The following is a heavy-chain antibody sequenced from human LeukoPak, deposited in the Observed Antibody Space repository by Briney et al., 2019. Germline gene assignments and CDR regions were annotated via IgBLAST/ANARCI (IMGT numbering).Heavy chain of an antibody. J-gene: IGHJ6*02. CDR2: IGSSSSYI. D-gene: IGHD3-22*01. V-gene: IGHV3-21*01. CDR1: GFTFSSYS. Sequence: GGSLRLSCAASGFTFSSYSMNWVRQAPGKGLEWVSSIGSSSSYIYYADSVKGRFTISRDNAKNSLYLQMNSLRAEDTAVYYCARGSPGYYDSSGYYYGPYYGMDVWGQGTTVTVSS. CDR3: ARGSPGYYDSSGYYYGPYYGMDV.